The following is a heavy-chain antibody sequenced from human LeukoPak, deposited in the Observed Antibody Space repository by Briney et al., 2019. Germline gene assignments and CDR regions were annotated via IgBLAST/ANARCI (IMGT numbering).Heavy chain of an antibody. CDR3: ARDCSGGRCYGAFDI. D-gene: IGHD2-15*01. CDR1: GGTFGRYA. V-gene: IGHV1-69*01. Sequence: GASVKVSCKASGGTFGRYAITWVRQAPGQRLEWMGGVSPIYGTSDYAQRFQGSVTISADESTSTAFLEVRSLRSEDTAVYYCARDCSGGRCYGAFDIWGQGTLVIVSS. CDR2: VSPIYGTS. J-gene: IGHJ3*02.